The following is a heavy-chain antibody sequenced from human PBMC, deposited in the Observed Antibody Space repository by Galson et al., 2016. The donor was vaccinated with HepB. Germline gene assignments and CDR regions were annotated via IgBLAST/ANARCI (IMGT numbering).Heavy chain of an antibody. J-gene: IGHJ6*02. CDR2: ISPMFGPA. D-gene: IGHD6-19*01. CDR1: GGSFRDFV. Sequence: SVKVSCKDSGGSFRDFVITWVRQAPGQGLEWMGAISPMFGPANYARKFRGRVTITADESTSTAYMQLNSLRSDDTAVYYCARGYAGSSGRNRPALFGLDVWCQGTTLIVS. CDR3: ARGYAGSSGRNRPALFGLDV. V-gene: IGHV1-69*13.